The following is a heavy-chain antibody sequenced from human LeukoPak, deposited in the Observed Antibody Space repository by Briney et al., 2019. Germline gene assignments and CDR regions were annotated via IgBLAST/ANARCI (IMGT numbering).Heavy chain of an antibody. D-gene: IGHD1-26*01. CDR3: ASSVGATSAFDI. CDR1: GFTFSSYD. CDR2: IGTAGDT. Sequence: GGSLRLSCAASGFTFSSYDMHWVRHATGKGLEWVSAIGTAGDTYYPGSVKGRFTISRENAKNSLYLQMNSLRAEDTAVYYCASSVGATSAFDIWGQGTMVTVSS. J-gene: IGHJ3*02. V-gene: IGHV3-13*01.